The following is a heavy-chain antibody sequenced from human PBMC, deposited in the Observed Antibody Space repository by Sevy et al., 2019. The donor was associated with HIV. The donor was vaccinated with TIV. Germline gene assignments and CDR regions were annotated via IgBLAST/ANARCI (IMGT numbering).Heavy chain of an antibody. CDR2: LSYDERNK. CDR3: AKDRAVLLVPSTMRDEYPGYGMDV. Sequence: QLGGSLRLSCAASGYIFSSYGIHWVRQAPGKGLEWVAFLSYDERNKYYAYSVKGRFTISGDSSKNTFYLQMNNLRADDTAVYYCAKDRAVLLVPSTMRDEYPGYGMDVWGQWTTVTVSS. D-gene: IGHD2-2*01. V-gene: IGHV3-30*18. CDR1: GYIFSSYG. J-gene: IGHJ6*02.